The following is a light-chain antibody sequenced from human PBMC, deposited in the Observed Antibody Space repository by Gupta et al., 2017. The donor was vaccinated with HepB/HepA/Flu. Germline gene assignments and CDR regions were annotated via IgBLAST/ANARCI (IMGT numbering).Light chain of an antibody. Sequence: QSALTQPASVSGSPGPSITISCTGASRDVGRYRYVSWYQQHPGKAPKLIVYHVSARPPEVSNRFSGSKSGNTASLTISGLQPEDEAHYYCSSFTSTSTDVVFGGGTKLTVL. J-gene: IGLJ2*01. V-gene: IGLV2-14*03. CDR1: SRDVGRYRY. CDR3: SSFTSTSTDVV. CDR2: HVS.